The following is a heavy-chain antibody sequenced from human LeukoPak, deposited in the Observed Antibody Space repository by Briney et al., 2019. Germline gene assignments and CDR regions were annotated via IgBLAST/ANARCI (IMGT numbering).Heavy chain of an antibody. Sequence: GGSLRLSCAASGFTFTNYAMSWVRRAPGKGLEWASGVSNTGGTTYYADSVKGRFTISRDNSKSTLYLQMNSLRAEDTAVYYCAKDRQLWLTRFDFWGQGALVTVSS. V-gene: IGHV3-23*01. CDR3: AKDRQLWLTRFDF. CDR2: VSNTGGTT. J-gene: IGHJ4*02. D-gene: IGHD5-18*01. CDR1: GFTFTNYA.